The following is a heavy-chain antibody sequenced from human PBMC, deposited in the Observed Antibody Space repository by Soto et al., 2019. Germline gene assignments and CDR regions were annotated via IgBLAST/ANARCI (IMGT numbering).Heavy chain of an antibody. CDR1: GFSFSSYS. V-gene: IGHV3-21*01. J-gene: IGHJ4*02. Sequence: EVQLVESGGGLVKPGGSLRLSCVASGFSFSSYSMNWVRQAPGKGLEWVSSISSGSDYIYYADSVKGRFTISRDNAKNSVYLQMNSLRGEDTALYYWARGNHVGDKRGVDYWGQGTLVTVSS. CDR2: ISSGSDYI. CDR3: ARGNHVGDKRGVDY. D-gene: IGHD4-17*01.